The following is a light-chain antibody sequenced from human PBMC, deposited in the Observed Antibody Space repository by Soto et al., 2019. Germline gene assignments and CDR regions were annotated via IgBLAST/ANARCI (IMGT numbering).Light chain of an antibody. CDR3: GTWDTSLRAVV. CDR1: SSNVGNEF. J-gene: IGLJ2*01. Sequence: QSVLTQPPSVSAAPGQKVTISCPGSSSNVGNEFVSWYLQLPGTAPKLLIFDDYKRPSGIPDRFSGSKSGSTATLGITGLQTGDEADYYCGTWDTSLRAVVFGGGTKLTVL. CDR2: DDY. V-gene: IGLV1-51*01.